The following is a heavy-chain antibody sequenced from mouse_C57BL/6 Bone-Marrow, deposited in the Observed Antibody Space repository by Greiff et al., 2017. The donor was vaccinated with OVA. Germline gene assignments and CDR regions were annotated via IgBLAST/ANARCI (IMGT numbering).Heavy chain of an antibody. D-gene: IGHD1-1*01. V-gene: IGHV1-26*01. J-gene: IGHJ3*01. CDR1: GYTFTDYY. CDR3: ARADYYGSSYGFAY. CDR2: IIPNNGGT. Sequence: EVMLQQSGPELVKPGASVKISCKASGYTFTDYYMNWVKQSHGKSLEWIGDIIPNNGGTSYNQKFKGKATLTVDKSSSTAYMELRSLTSEDSAVYYCARADYYGSSYGFAYWGQGTLVTVSA.